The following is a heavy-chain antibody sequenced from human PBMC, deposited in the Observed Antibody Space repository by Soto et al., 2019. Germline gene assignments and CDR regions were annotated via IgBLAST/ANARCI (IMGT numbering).Heavy chain of an antibody. Sequence: GGSLRLSCEASGFSFSSFAMNWVRQAPGGGLEWVSYISDDGASIYYADSLKGRFTISRDNAKNSLSLQMNNLRAEDTAVYYCGRENSVQAWLHHFDHWGLGTLVTVSS. V-gene: IGHV3-48*03. CDR1: GFSFSSFA. D-gene: IGHD5-18*01. CDR3: GRENSVQAWLHHFDH. J-gene: IGHJ4*02. CDR2: ISDDGASI.